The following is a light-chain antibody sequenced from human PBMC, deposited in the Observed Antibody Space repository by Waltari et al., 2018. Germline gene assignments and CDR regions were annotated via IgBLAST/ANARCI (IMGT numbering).Light chain of an antibody. V-gene: IGKV3-20*01. J-gene: IGKJ1*01. CDR1: QYFAGNS. CDR3: QQYGTSPPWT. CDR2: GAS. Sequence: VLTQSPGHMSLSPGARATLSCRASQYFAGNSLAWYQQKPGQAPRLLIYGASSRATGIPDRFSGSASGTDFTRTINRLEPEDVAVDYCQQYGTSPPWTFGQGTKVEIK.